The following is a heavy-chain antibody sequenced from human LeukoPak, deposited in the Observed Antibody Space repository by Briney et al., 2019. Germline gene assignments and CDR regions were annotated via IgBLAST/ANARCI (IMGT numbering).Heavy chain of an antibody. J-gene: IGHJ4*02. V-gene: IGHV4-31*03. CDR2: IHYSGSS. CDR3: ARGLAAIDIYFYY. D-gene: IGHD6-13*01. Sequence: SETLSLTCTVSGGSTSSGVYYWSWIRQHPGKGLEWIGYIHYSGSSYYNPSLRSRVTISVDTSKNQFSLRLTSVTAADMAVYYCARGLAAIDIYFYYWGQGTLVTVSS. CDR1: GGSTSSGVYY.